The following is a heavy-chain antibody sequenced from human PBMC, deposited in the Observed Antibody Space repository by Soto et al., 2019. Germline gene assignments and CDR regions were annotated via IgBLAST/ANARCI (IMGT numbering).Heavy chain of an antibody. J-gene: IGHJ5*02. CDR3: ARDQLGYCTTTTCYTGLDH. D-gene: IGHD2-2*02. V-gene: IGHV4-59*01. Sequence: SETLSLTCIVSGGSISSYYWSWIRQPPGKGLEWIGYVHYSGSTNYNSSLKSRVTISVDMSKNQFSLRLRSVTAADTAVYYCARDQLGYCTTTTCYTGLDHWGQGTLVTVSS. CDR1: GGSISSYY. CDR2: VHYSGST.